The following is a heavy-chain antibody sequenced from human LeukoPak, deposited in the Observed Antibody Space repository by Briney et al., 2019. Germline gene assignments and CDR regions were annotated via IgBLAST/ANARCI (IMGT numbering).Heavy chain of an antibody. CDR2: ISTSSSYK. V-gene: IGHV3-21*06. D-gene: IGHD6-19*01. J-gene: IGHJ4*02. Sequence: GGSLRLSCVASGFTFSYYWMGWVRQAPGKGLEWVSSISTSSSYKYYADSVKGRFTVSRDNAKNSLFLQMNSLRAEDTAVYYCARSYSSGGNGDYWGQGTLVTVSS. CDR1: GFTFSYYW. CDR3: ARSYSSGGNGDY.